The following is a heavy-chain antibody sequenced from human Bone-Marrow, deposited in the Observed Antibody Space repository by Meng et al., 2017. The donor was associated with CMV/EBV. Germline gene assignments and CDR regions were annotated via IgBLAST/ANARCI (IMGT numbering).Heavy chain of an antibody. CDR3: ARRVGWNDDRSFDY. D-gene: IGHD1-1*01. V-gene: IGHV4-39*01. Sequence: SETLSLTCTVSGGSISSSSYYWGWIRQPPGKGLEWIGSIYYSGSTYYNPSLKSRVTISVDTSKNQFSLKLSSVTAADTAVYYCARRVGWNDDRSFDYWGQGTLVPVSS. J-gene: IGHJ4*02. CDR1: GGSISSSSYY. CDR2: IYYSGST.